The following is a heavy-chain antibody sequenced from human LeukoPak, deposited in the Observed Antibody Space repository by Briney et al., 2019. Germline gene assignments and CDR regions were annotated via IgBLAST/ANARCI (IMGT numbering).Heavy chain of an antibody. D-gene: IGHD3-3*01. CDR1: GGSVSSGSYY. CDR2: IYYSGST. J-gene: IGHJ4*02. V-gene: IGHV4-61*01. Sequence: SETLSLTCTVSGGSVSSGSYYWSWIRQPPGKGLEWIGYIYYSGSTNYNPSLKSRVTISVDTSKNQFSLKLSSVTAADTAVYYCARAYDFVDYWGQGTLVTVSS. CDR3: ARAYDFVDY.